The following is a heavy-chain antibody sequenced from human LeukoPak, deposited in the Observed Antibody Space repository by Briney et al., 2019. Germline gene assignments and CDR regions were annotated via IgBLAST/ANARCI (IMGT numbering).Heavy chain of an antibody. CDR2: IKQDGSEK. CDR3: ARVGGPEYGTIFGVVINSNWFDP. CDR1: GFTFSSYW. Sequence: GGSLRLSCAASGFTFSSYWMSWVRQAPGKGLEWVANIKQDGSEKYYVDSVKGRFTISRDNAKNSLYLQMNSLRAEDTAVYYCARVGGPEYGTIFGVVINSNWFDPWGQGTLVTVSS. D-gene: IGHD3-3*01. J-gene: IGHJ5*02. V-gene: IGHV3-7*01.